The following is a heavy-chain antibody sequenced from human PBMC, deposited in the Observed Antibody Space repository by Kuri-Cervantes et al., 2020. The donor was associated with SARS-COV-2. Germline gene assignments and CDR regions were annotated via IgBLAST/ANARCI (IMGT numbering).Heavy chain of an antibody. CDR2: ISYDGSNK. D-gene: IGHD2-21*01. CDR3: AIDRVGVHDY. CDR1: AFTFSSYA. V-gene: IGHV3-30-3*01. J-gene: IGHJ4*02. Sequence: GGSLRLSCAASAFTFSSYAMHWVRQAPGKGLEWVAIISYDGSNKYYADSVKGRFTISRDNSKNTLYLQMNSLRAEDTAVYYCAIDRVGVHDYWGQGTLVTVSS.